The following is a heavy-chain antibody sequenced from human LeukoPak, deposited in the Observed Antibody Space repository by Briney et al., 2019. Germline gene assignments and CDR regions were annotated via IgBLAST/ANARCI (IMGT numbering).Heavy chain of an antibody. CDR1: GYSFTTYW. J-gene: IGHJ4*02. Sequence: LGESLKISCKGSGYSFTTYWIGWVRQMPGKGLEWMGTIYPGDSDARYSPSFQGQVTFSVDTSINTAYLQWSSLKASDTAMYYCARHPCSGGNCYFPYYFDYWGQGTLVTVSS. D-gene: IGHD2-15*01. CDR3: ARHPCSGGNCYFPYYFDY. V-gene: IGHV5-51*01. CDR2: IYPGDSDA.